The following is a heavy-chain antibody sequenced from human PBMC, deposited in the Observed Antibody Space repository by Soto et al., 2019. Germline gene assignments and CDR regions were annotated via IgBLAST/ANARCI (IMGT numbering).Heavy chain of an antibody. J-gene: IGHJ4*02. D-gene: IGHD2-8*02. CDR2: IYYSGRT. Sequence: PSETLSLTCNVSGGSINTSYYYWGWIRQPPGKGLEWIGSIYYSGRTSYNPSLTSRVTISVDTSNNQFSLRLFSVTAADTAMYYCARPSTGNWGQGTLVTVSS. CDR1: GGSINTSYYY. V-gene: IGHV4-39*01. CDR3: ARPSTGN.